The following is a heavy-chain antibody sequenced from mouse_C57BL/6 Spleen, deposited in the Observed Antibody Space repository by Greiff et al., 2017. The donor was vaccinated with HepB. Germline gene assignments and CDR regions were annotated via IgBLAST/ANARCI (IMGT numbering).Heavy chain of an antibody. Sequence: VQLQQSDAELVKPGASVKISCKVSGYTFTDHTIHWMKQRPEQGLEWIGYIYPRDGSTKYNEKFKGKATLTADKSSSTAYMQLNSLTSEDSAVYFFARRDYYGSSYEYFDYWGQGTTLTVSS. CDR1: GYTFTDHT. V-gene: IGHV1-78*01. CDR3: ARRDYYGSSYEYFDY. CDR2: IYPRDGST. D-gene: IGHD1-1*01. J-gene: IGHJ2*01.